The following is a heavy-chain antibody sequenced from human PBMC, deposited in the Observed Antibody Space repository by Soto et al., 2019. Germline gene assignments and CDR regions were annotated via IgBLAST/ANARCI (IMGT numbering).Heavy chain of an antibody. Sequence: PSETLSLTCAVSGGSIRSNNWWSWVRQPPGKGLEWIGEIFHSGSTHYNPSLKTRVTISVDKSKNQFSLKLSSVTAADTAVYYCARVYSGSYSAYWGQGTLVTVSS. CDR2: IFHSGST. CDR3: ARVYSGSYSAY. J-gene: IGHJ4*02. V-gene: IGHV4-4*02. CDR1: GGSIRSNNW. D-gene: IGHD1-26*01.